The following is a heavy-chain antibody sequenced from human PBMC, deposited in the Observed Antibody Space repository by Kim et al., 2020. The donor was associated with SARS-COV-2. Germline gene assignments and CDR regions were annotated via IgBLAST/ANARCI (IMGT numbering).Heavy chain of an antibody. CDR3: ARQSATYYDF. J-gene: IGHJ4*02. CDR2: IGPSGSTM. Sequence: GGSLRLSCAASGFSFSHYYMNWIRQAPGKGLEWISYIGPSGSTMFYADSVKGRFSISRDNAKSSLYLQMDSLRAEDTAVYYCARQSATYYDFWGPGRLVT. CDR1: GFSFSHYY. V-gene: IGHV3-11*01. D-gene: IGHD1-26*01.